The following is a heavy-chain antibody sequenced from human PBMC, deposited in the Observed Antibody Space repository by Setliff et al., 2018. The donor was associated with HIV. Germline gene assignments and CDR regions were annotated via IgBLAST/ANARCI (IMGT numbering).Heavy chain of an antibody. J-gene: IGHJ6*03. CDR2: FYYSWNT. Sequence: PSETLSLTCTVSGASIGRRSDCWGWIRQPPGKGLEWIGSFYYSWNTYYNPSLKSRVTISVDTSKNQFSLKLSSVTAADTAVYYCARHGAFYYYYYMDVWGKGTTVTVSS. V-gene: IGHV4-39*01. CDR3: ARHGAFYYYYYMDV. CDR1: GASIGRRSDC.